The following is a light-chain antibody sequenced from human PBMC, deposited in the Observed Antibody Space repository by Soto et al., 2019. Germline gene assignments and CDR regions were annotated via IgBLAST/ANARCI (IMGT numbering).Light chain of an antibody. Sequence: EIVLTQSPGTLSLSPGERATLSCGASQSVSRNFLAWYQQKPGQAPRLLIYGASNRATGIPDRFSGSGSGTDFTLTISRLEPEDFAVYYCQQYGNSRWTFGQGTKVEIK. CDR3: QQYGNSRWT. J-gene: IGKJ1*01. CDR2: GAS. V-gene: IGKV3-20*01. CDR1: QSVSRNF.